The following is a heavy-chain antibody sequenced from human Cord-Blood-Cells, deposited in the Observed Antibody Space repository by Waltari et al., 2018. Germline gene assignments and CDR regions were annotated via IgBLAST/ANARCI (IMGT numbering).Heavy chain of an antibody. Sequence: QVQLQQWGAGLLTPSETLSLTCAVYGGSFSGYYGSWIRHPPGKGLEWIGEINHSGSTNYNPSLKSRVTISVDTSKNQFSLKLSSVTAADTAVYYCAREVVVAATPGGAFDIWGQGTMVTVSS. CDR3: AREVVVAATPGGAFDI. J-gene: IGHJ3*02. CDR2: INHSGST. D-gene: IGHD2-15*01. V-gene: IGHV4-34*01. CDR1: GGSFSGYY.